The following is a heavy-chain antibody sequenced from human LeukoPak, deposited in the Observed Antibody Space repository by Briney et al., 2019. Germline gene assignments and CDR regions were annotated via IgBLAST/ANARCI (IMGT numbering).Heavy chain of an antibody. J-gene: IGHJ6*03. V-gene: IGHV4-4*07. Sequence: SETLSLTCTVSGGSISTYYWSSIRQPAGKGLEWIGRIYSSGSTNYNPSLMGRVTMSVDTSKNQFSLKLSSVTAADTAVYYCAREIYYYDSSGMGYYHNYYMDVWGKGTTVTVSS. CDR3: AREIYYYDSSGMGYYHNYYMDV. CDR1: GGSISTYY. D-gene: IGHD3-22*01. CDR2: IYSSGST.